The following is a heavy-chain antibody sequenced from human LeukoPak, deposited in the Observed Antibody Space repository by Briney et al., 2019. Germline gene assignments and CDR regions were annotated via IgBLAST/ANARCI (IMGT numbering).Heavy chain of an antibody. CDR1: GYTFTSYA. V-gene: IGHV7-4-1*02. J-gene: IGHJ6*03. Sequence: ASVKVSCKASGYTFTSYAMNWVRQAPGQGLEWMGWINTNTGNPTYAQGFTGRFVFSLDTSVSTAYLQISSLKAEDTAVYYCARPSVPSRISANHYMDVWGKGTTVTVSS. D-gene: IGHD3-3*01. CDR3: ARPSVPSRISANHYMDV. CDR2: INTNTGNP.